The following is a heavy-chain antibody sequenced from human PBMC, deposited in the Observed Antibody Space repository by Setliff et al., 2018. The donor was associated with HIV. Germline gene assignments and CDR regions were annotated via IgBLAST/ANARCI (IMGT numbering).Heavy chain of an antibody. J-gene: IGHJ4*02. CDR1: GYKFTDHY. CDR2: IYTKSGGT. V-gene: IGHV1-2*06. Sequence: ASVKVSCKASGYKFTDHYIHWVRQAPGQGLEWIGRIYTKSGGTHYAQKFQDRVTLTRDTSISTVFLELTRLRSDDTAVYFCARRMVRGLTSFDSWGRGTLVTVSS. D-gene: IGHD3-10*01. CDR3: ARRMVRGLTSFDS.